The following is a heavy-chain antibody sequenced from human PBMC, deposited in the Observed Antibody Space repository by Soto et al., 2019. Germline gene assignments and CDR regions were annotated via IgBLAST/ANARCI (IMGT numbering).Heavy chain of an antibody. J-gene: IGHJ4*02. CDR3: ARRAYCSGGSCSHKRQYYFDY. CDR2: IYYSGST. CDR1: GGSISSYY. D-gene: IGHD2-15*01. V-gene: IGHV4-59*08. Sequence: ASETLSLTCTVSGGSISSYYWSWIRQPPGKGLEWIGYIYYSGSTNYNPSLKSRVTISVDTSKNQFSLKLSSVTAADTAVYYCARRAYCSGGSCSHKRQYYFDYWGQGTLVTVSS.